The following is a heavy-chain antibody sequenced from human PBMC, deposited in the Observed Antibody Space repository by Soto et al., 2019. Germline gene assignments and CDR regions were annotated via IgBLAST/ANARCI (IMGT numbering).Heavy chain of an antibody. J-gene: IGHJ5*02. CDR2: IRGSAGNT. D-gene: IGHD3-10*01. Sequence: EVQLSQSGGGLVQPGGSLRLSCAASGFTFSDYGMSWVRQAPGKGLEWVSTIRGSAGNTYYVDSVKGRFTISRDDSTNTVYLQMNSLRAEDTAVYYCAKPLWFGESVFDPWGQGTLVSVSS. CDR3: AKPLWFGESVFDP. CDR1: GFTFSDYG. V-gene: IGHV3-23*01.